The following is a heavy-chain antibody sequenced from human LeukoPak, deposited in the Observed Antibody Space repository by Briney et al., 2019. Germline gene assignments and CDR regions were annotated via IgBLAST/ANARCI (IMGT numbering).Heavy chain of an antibody. CDR2: ISAYNGNT. V-gene: IGHV1-18*01. CDR3: ARSGRYYYDSSGYPPNFDY. CDR1: GYTFTSYG. D-gene: IGHD3-22*01. J-gene: IGHJ4*02. Sequence: ASVKVSCKASGYTFTSYGISWVRQAPGQGLEWMGWISAYNGNTNYAQKLQGRVTMTTDTSTSTAYMELRSLRSDDTAVYYCARSGRYYYDSSGYPPNFDYWGQGTLVTVS.